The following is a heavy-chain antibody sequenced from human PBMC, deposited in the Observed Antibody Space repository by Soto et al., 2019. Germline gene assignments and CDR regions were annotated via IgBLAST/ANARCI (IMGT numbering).Heavy chain of an antibody. Sequence: GASVKVSCKASGYTFTSYGISWVRQAPGQGLEWMGWISAYNGNTNYAQKLQGRVAMTTDTSTSTAYMEPRSLRSDDTAVYYCAREWVSLPHFDYWGQGTLVTVSS. V-gene: IGHV1-18*01. CDR2: ISAYNGNT. D-gene: IGHD1-26*01. CDR1: GYTFTSYG. J-gene: IGHJ4*02. CDR3: AREWVSLPHFDY.